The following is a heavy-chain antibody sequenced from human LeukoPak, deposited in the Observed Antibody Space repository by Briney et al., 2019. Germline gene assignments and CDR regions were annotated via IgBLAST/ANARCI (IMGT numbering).Heavy chain of an antibody. J-gene: IGHJ4*02. V-gene: IGHV4-39*01. CDR3: AWVGATLDY. CDR1: GFTFSSYA. Sequence: PGGSLRLSCAASGFTFSSYAMSWVRQPPGKGLEWIGSIYYSGSTYYNPSLKSRVTISVDTSKNQFSLKLSSVTAADTAVYYCAWVGATLDYWGQGTLVTVSS. CDR2: IYYSGST. D-gene: IGHD1-26*01.